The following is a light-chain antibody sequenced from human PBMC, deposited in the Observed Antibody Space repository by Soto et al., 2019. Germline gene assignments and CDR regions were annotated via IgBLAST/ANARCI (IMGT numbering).Light chain of an antibody. Sequence: QSVLTQPASVSGSPGQSITISCTGTSSDVGGYNYVSWYQHPPGKAPKLMIFEVTNRPSGVSNCFSGSKSGNTASLTISWLQAEDEADYYCGSYASSGTLRVFGGGTKLTV. CDR1: SSDVGGYNY. CDR3: GSYASSGTLRV. J-gene: IGLJ3*02. V-gene: IGLV2-14*01. CDR2: EVT.